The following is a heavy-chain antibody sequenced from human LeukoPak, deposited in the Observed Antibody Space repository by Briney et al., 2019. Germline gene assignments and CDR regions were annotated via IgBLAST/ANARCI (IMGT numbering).Heavy chain of an antibody. J-gene: IGHJ5*02. CDR2: INPSGGST. CDR3: ATDLGAGTPWQFDP. V-gene: IGHV1-46*03. D-gene: IGHD6-19*01. CDR1: GYTFTSYY. Sequence: AXVKVSCKASGYTFTSYYMHWVRQAPGQGLEGMGVINPSGGSTNYAQKFRGRVTMTRDTSTRTVYMEMSSLRSEDTAVYYCATDLGAGTPWQFDPWGQGTLVTVSS.